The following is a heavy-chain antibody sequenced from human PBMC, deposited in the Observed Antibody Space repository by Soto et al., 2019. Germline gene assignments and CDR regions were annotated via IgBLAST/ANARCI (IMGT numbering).Heavy chain of an antibody. CDR2: IRSRAYGGTT. V-gene: IGHV3-49*03. CDR3: ARSYDSSGYYRAPVDY. CDR1: GFTFDDYT. Sequence: GGSLRLSCTTAGFTFDDYTVNWFRQAPGKGLEWVAFIRSRAYGGTTQYAASVKGRFAISRDDSKSVAYLQMNSLESEDAAVYYCARSYDSSGYYRAPVDYWGQGTLVTVSS. D-gene: IGHD3-22*01. J-gene: IGHJ4*02.